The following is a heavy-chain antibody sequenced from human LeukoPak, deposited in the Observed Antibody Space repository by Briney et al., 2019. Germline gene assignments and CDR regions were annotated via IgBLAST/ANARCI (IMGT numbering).Heavy chain of an antibody. V-gene: IGHV4-38-2*02. J-gene: IGHJ4*02. Sequence: SETLSLTCTVSGYSISSGYYWGWIRQPPGKGLEWIGSIYHSGSTYYNPSLKSRVTISVDTSKNQFSLKLSSVTAADTAVYYCARHRTKTTEVYWGQGTLVTVSS. CDR2: IYHSGST. D-gene: IGHD1-14*01. CDR1: GYSISSGYY. CDR3: ARHRTKTTEVY.